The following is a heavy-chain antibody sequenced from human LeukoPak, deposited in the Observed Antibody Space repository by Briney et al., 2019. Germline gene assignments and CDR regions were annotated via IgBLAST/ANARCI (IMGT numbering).Heavy chain of an antibody. J-gene: IGHJ4*02. CDR2: ISSSSSYI. D-gene: IGHD4-23*01. CDR3: ARTTVVTLIDY. Sequence: PGGSLRLSCAASGFTLSGSSMSWVRQAPGKGLEWVSSISSSSSYIYYADSVKSRFTVSRDNAKNSLYLLMNSLRAEDTAVYYCARTTVVTLIDYWGQGTLVTVSS. CDR1: GFTLSGSS. V-gene: IGHV3-21*01.